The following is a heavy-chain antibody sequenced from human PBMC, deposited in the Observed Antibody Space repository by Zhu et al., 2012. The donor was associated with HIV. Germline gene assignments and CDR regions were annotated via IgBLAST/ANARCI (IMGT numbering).Heavy chain of an antibody. J-gene: IGHJ4*02. CDR3: ATATWGXLAYYFDY. V-gene: IGHV4-59*11. Sequence: QVQLQESGPGLVKPSETLSLTCTVSGGSISSHYWSWIRQPPGKGLEWIGYIYYSGSTNYNPSLKSRVTISVDTSKNQFSLKLSSVTAADTAVYYCATATWGXLAYYFDYWGQGNPGHRLL. D-gene: IGHD3-16*01. CDR1: GGSISSHY. CDR2: IYYSGST.